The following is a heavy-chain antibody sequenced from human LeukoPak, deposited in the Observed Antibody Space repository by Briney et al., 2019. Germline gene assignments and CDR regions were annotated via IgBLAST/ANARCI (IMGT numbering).Heavy chain of an antibody. CDR1: GFSFSSSA. V-gene: IGHV3-23*01. J-gene: IGHJ6*02. CDR3: AKHMGDSEYCGMDV. Sequence: PGGSLRLSCAASGFSFSSSAMSWVRQAPGKGLEWVSTINAGGGSTYYADSVQGRFTISRENSKDTMYLQMNSLRAEDTAVYNCAKHMGDSEYCGMDVWGQGTTVTVSS. CDR2: INAGGGST. D-gene: IGHD3-16*01.